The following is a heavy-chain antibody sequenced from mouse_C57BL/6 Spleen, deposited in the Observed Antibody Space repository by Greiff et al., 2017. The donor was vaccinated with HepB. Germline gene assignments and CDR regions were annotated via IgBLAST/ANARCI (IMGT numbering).Heavy chain of an antibody. V-gene: IGHV5-16*01. CDR3: ARGGRSSYGYFDV. D-gene: IGHD1-1*01. J-gene: IGHJ1*03. Sequence: DVKLVESEGGLVQPGSSMKLSCTASGFTFSDYYMAWVRQVPEKGLEWVANINYDGSSTYYLDSLKSRFIISRDNAKNILYLQMSSLKSEDTATYYCARGGRSSYGYFDVWGTGTTVTVSS. CDR2: INYDGSST. CDR1: GFTFSDYY.